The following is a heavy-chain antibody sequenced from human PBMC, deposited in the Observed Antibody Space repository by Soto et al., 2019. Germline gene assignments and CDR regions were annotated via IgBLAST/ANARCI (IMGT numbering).Heavy chain of an antibody. Sequence: LRLSCAASGFTFSNAWMSWVRQAPGRGLEWVGRIKSKTDGGTTDYAAPVKGRFTISRDDSKNTLYLQMNSLKTEDTAVYYCTTWEWSYYFDYWGQGTLVTVSS. D-gene: IGHD3-3*01. J-gene: IGHJ4*02. CDR1: GFTFSNAW. CDR3: TTWEWSYYFDY. V-gene: IGHV3-15*01. CDR2: IKSKTDGGTT.